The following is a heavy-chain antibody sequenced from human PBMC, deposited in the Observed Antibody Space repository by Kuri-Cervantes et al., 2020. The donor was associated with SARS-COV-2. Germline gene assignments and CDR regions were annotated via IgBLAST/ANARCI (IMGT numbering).Heavy chain of an antibody. J-gene: IGHJ6*02. D-gene: IGHD5-18*01. Sequence: SVKVSCKASGGTFSSYAISWVRQAPGQGLEWMGGIIPIFGTANYAQKFQGRVTITADESTSTAYMELSSLRSEDTAVYYCARDVRFGYSYGHSYGMDVWGQGTTVTVSS. CDR1: GGTFSSYA. CDR2: IIPIFGTA. V-gene: IGHV1-69*13. CDR3: ARDVRFGYSYGHSYGMDV.